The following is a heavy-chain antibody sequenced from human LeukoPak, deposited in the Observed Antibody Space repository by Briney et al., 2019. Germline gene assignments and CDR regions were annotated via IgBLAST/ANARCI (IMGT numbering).Heavy chain of an antibody. D-gene: IGHD1-26*01. CDR1: GGSISSSGYY. CDR2: IYYSGST. Sequence: SETLSLTCTVSGGSISSSGYYWSWIRQPPGKGLEWIGTIYYSGSTYYNPSLKSRVTISVDTSKNQFSLKLSSVTAADTAVYYCARGRVGATTKSSSDYWGQGTLVTVSS. J-gene: IGHJ4*02. V-gene: IGHV4-39*07. CDR3: ARGRVGATTKSSSDY.